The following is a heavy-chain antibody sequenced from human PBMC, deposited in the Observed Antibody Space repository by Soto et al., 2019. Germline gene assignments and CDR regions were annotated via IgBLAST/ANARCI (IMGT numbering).Heavy chain of an antibody. J-gene: IGHJ4*02. Sequence: SVKVSCKASGGTFSSYAISCVRQAPGQGLEWMGGIIPIFGTANYAQKFQGRVTITADESTSTAYMELSSLRSEDTAVYYCARDQAPLFYDSSGYYYFDYWGQGTLVTVSS. D-gene: IGHD3-22*01. CDR1: GGTFSSYA. CDR2: IIPIFGTA. V-gene: IGHV1-69*13. CDR3: ARDQAPLFYDSSGYYYFDY.